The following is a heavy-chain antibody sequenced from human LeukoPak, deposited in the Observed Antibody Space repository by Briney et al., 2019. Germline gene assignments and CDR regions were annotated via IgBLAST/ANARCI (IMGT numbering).Heavy chain of an antibody. Sequence: ASVKFSCKASGYSFTSSYMHWVRQAPGQGLEWMGIINPSGGTTSYAQKLQGRVTMTRDTSTSTVYMELSSLRSEDTAVYYCARDGGYCSGGSCQRLDNWFDPWGQGTLVTVSS. CDR1: GYSFTSSY. CDR2: INPSGGTT. CDR3: ARDGGYCSGGSCQRLDNWFDP. J-gene: IGHJ5*02. V-gene: IGHV1-46*01. D-gene: IGHD2-15*01.